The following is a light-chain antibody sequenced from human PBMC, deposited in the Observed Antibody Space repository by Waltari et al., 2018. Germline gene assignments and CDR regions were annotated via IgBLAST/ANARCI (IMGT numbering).Light chain of an antibody. J-gene: IGLJ3*02. CDR3: GTWDRSLGVV. V-gene: IGLV1-51*01. CDR2: DNN. CDR1: SSNIENYY. Sequence: QSVLTQPPSLSAAPGQKVTISCSGSSSNIENYYVSWYQQLPGTAPKLPIYDNNTRPSWIPDLFAGCKSGTSATLGSTGLQTGDEADYYCGTWDRSLGVVFGGGTKLTVL.